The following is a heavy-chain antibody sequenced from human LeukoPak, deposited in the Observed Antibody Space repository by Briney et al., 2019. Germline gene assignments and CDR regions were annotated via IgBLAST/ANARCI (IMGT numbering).Heavy chain of an antibody. V-gene: IGHV3-30*04. CDR1: GFTFSSYA. D-gene: IGHD3-10*01. J-gene: IGHJ6*04. Sequence: GGSLRLCCAASGFTFSSYAMHWVRQATGKGLEWVAVISYDGSNKYYADSVKGRFTISRDNSKNTLYLQMNSLRAEDTAVYYCARDRLQGYYYGSGTGMDVWGKGTTVTVSS. CDR2: ISYDGSNK. CDR3: ARDRLQGYYYGSGTGMDV.